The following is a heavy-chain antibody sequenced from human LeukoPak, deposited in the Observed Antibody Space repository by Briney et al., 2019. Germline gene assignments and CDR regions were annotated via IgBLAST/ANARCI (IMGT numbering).Heavy chain of an antibody. J-gene: IGHJ4*02. CDR2: IIPIFGTA. CDR1: GGTFSSYA. CDR3: ARGYSYGTFDY. Sequence: SVKVSCKASGGTFSSYAISWVRQAPGQGLEWMGGIIPIFGTANYAQKFQGRVTMTRDTSTSTVYMELSSLRSEDTAVYYCARGYSYGTFDYWGQGTLVTVSS. D-gene: IGHD5-18*01. V-gene: IGHV1-69*05.